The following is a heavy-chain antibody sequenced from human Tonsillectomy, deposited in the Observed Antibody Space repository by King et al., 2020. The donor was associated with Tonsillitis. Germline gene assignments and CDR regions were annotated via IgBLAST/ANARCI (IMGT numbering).Heavy chain of an antibody. CDR3: ARRTYYSYSSGPDDAFDI. J-gene: IGHJ3*02. V-gene: IGHV3-48*03. Sequence: VQLVESGGGLVQPGGSLRLSCAASGFTFSSYEMNWVRQAPGKGLEWVSYISNTDSTIYYADSVKGRVTISRDNAKNSLYLQMNSLRADDTAVYYCARRTYYSYSSGPDDAFDIWGQGTTVTVSS. CDR1: GFTFSSYE. CDR2: ISNTDSTI. D-gene: IGHD3-22*01.